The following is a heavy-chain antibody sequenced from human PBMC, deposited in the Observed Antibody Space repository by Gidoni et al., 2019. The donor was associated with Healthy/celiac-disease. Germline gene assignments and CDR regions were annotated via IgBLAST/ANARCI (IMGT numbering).Heavy chain of an antibody. V-gene: IGHV5-51*01. CDR1: GYSFTSYW. CDR2: IYPGDSDT. J-gene: IGHJ3*02. D-gene: IGHD6-19*01. Sequence: EVQLVQSGAEGKKTGEALKISCKGSGYSFTSYWIGWVRQMPGKGLEWMGIIYPGDSDTRYSPSFQGQVTISADKSISTAYLQWSSLKASDTAMYYCARGRSSSGWYKDDAFDIWGQGTMVTVSS. CDR3: ARGRSSSGWYKDDAFDI.